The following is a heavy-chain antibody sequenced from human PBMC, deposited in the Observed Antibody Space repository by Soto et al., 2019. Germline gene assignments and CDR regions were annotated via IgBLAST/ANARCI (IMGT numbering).Heavy chain of an antibody. J-gene: IGHJ3*02. CDR1: GGSISSYY. CDR2: IYYSGST. Sequence: SETLSLTCTVSGGSISSYYWSWIRQPPGKGLEWIGYIYYSGSTNYNPSLKSRVTISVDTSKNQFSLKLSSVTAADTAVYYCAGSGLNWNDVGAFENWGQGTIVRVSS. CDR3: AGSGLNWNDVGAFEN. D-gene: IGHD1-20*01. V-gene: IGHV4-59*01.